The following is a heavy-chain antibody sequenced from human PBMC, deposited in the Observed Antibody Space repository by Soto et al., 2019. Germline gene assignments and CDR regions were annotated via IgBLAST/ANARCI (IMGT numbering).Heavy chain of an antibody. CDR1: GFTFRNYA. J-gene: IGHJ3*02. Sequence: PGGSLRLSCAASGFTFRNYAMSWVRQAPGKGLEWVSAITDSGNTSSYADSVKVRFTISRDNSKNTLYLQMNSLRAEDTAVYYCARGGVYCSGGSCYSYAFDIWGQGTMVTVSS. V-gene: IGHV3-23*01. D-gene: IGHD2-15*01. CDR3: ARGGVYCSGGSCYSYAFDI. CDR2: ITDSGNTS.